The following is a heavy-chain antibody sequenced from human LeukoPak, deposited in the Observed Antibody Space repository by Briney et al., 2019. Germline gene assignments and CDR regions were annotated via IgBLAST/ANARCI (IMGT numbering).Heavy chain of an antibody. D-gene: IGHD2-2*03. CDR3: MDPLAG. CDR2: IYSDGSA. J-gene: IGHJ4*02. Sequence: GGSLTLSCATSGFSVSTNYVTWVRQPAGKGLEWVSVIYSDGSAYYADSVKGRFTISRDNSKNTVYLQMSSLRAEDTAVYYCMDPLAGWGQGTLVTVSS. CDR1: GFSVSTNY. V-gene: IGHV3-53*05.